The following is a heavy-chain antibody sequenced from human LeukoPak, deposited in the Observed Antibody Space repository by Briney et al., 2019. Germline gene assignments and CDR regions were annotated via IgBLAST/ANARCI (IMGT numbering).Heavy chain of an antibody. CDR1: GFTFSSYA. CDR2: ISGSGGST. J-gene: IGHJ4*02. V-gene: IGHV3-23*01. CDR3: AKGRYDSSGPANTFDY. D-gene: IGHD3-22*01. Sequence: PGGSLRLXCAASGFTFSSYAMSWVRRAPGKGLEWVSGISGSGGSTYYADSVKGQFTISRDNSKNTLYLQMNNLRAEDTALYYCAKGRYDSSGPANTFDYWGQGTLVTVSS.